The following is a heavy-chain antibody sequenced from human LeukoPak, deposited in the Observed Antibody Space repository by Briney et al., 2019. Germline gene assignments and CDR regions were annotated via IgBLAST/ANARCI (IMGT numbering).Heavy chain of an antibody. CDR1: GFTFSDYY. CDR2: IKQDGSEK. D-gene: IGHD3-22*01. Sequence: AGGSLRLSXAASGFTFSDYYMSWIRQAPGKGLEWVANIKQDGSEKYYVDSVKGRFTISRDNAKNSLYLQMNSLRAEDTAVYYCATPNYYDSSGYPKYFQHWGQGTLVTVSS. J-gene: IGHJ1*01. CDR3: ATPNYYDSSGYPKYFQH. V-gene: IGHV3-7*01.